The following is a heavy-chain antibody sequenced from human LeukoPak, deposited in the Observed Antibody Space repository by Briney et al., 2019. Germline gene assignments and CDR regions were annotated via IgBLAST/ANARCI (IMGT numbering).Heavy chain of an antibody. D-gene: IGHD3-10*01. CDR3: AGDGSGWVFDY. V-gene: IGHV3-66*01. Sequence: GGSLRLSCAASGLTVSSTYMSWVRQAPGKGLEWVSIIYTGGSTYYADSVKGRFTISRDNSNNTLYLQMNSLRAEGTAVYYCAGDGSGWVFDYWGQGTLVTVSS. CDR2: IYTGGST. J-gene: IGHJ4*02. CDR1: GLTVSSTY.